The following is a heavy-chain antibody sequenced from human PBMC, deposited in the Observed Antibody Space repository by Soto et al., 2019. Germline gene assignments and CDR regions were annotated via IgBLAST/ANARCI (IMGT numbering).Heavy chain of an antibody. CDR1: GYAFTGYY. CDR3: ARDGFVGGPDPTDHYYYYGMDV. CDR2: INRNSGGT. J-gene: IGHJ6*02. D-gene: IGHD3-3*01. V-gene: IGHV1-2*04. Sequence: GASVKVSCKASGYAFTGYYMHWVRQAPGQGLEWMGWINRNSGGTNYAQKFQGWVTMTRDTSISTAYMELSRLRSDDTAVYYCARDGFVGGPDPTDHYYYYGMDVWGQGTTVIVSS.